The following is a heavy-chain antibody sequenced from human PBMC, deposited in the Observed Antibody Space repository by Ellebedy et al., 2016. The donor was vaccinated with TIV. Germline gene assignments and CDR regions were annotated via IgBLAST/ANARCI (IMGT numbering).Heavy chain of an antibody. V-gene: IGHV3-30*07. J-gene: IGHJ6*02. D-gene: IGHD6-13*01. CDR1: GFTFSSYA. Sequence: GGSLRLSCAASGFTFSSYAMHWVLQAPGKGLEWVAVISYDGSNKYYADSVKGRFTISRDNSKNTLYLQMNSLRAEDTAVYYCARDPLEHYSSSLFGYYYDGMDVWGQGTTVTVSS. CDR3: ARDPLEHYSSSLFGYYYDGMDV. CDR2: ISYDGSNK.